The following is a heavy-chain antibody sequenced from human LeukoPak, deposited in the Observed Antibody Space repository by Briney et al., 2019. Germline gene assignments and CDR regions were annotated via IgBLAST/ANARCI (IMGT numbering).Heavy chain of an antibody. V-gene: IGHV3-30*14. CDR3: ARVARKYGGEASFLDY. J-gene: IGHJ4*02. CDR1: VFDLNNDA. CDR2: ISYDGSSK. Sequence: GGALRLSFAASVFDLNNDAMQWVPQTPGKGLERIALISYDGSSKYYLDSVKGRFTISRDNSRNTPDLQMYSLRTDDTATYYCARVARKYGGEASFLDYWGQGTLVTVS. D-gene: IGHD2-21*01.